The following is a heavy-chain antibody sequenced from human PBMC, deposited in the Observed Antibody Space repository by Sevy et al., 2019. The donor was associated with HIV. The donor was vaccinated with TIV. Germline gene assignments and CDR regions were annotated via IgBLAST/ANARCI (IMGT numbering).Heavy chain of an antibody. CDR2: ISNSGNII. CDR1: GFTFSSYE. CDR3: AREDGSRQYFQY. Sequence: GSLRLSCVASGFTFSSYEMNWVRQAPGKGLEWVSYISNSGNIIYYEDSVKGRFTISRDNAKNLLYLQMNSLRAEDTAVYYCAREDGSRQYFQYWGQGTLVTVSS. D-gene: IGHD6-13*01. J-gene: IGHJ1*01. V-gene: IGHV3-48*03.